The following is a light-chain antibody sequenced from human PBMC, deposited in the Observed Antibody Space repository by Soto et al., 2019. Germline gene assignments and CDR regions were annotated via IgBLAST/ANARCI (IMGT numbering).Light chain of an antibody. Sequence: EIVLTQSPATLSLSPGGSVTLSCRASQHINNRLAWYQQRPGQAPRLLIYDASNRATGIPARFSGSGSGTDFTLTISRLEPEDFAVFYCQQYGTSPPTFGQGTKVEI. J-gene: IGKJ1*01. CDR3: QQYGTSPPT. CDR1: QHINNR. CDR2: DAS. V-gene: IGKV3-20*01.